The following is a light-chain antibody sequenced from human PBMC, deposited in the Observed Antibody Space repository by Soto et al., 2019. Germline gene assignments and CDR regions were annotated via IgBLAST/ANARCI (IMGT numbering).Light chain of an antibody. V-gene: IGKV3-11*01. CDR1: QSVSSN. CDR3: QKRDIWPWT. J-gene: IGKJ1*01. CDR2: DAS. Sequence: EIVMRQSPATLSVSPGEMATLSCRASQSVSSNLAWYQQKPGQAPRLLMYDASKRATGIPARFSGSGSGTDFTLTISSLEPEDFAVYYCQKRDIWPWTFGQGTTVDIK.